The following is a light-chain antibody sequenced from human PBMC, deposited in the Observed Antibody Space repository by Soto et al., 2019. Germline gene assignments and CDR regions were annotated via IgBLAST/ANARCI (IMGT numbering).Light chain of an antibody. CDR2: AAS. V-gene: IGKV1-9*01. J-gene: IGKJ4*01. Sequence: QLTQSPSSLSASVGDRVTITCRASQGISTFLAWYQQKPGKAPNLLIYAASTLQSGVPSRFSGSGSGTDFTLTISSLQPEDFASYYCQQLNDYPLTFGGGTKVEIK. CDR3: QQLNDYPLT. CDR1: QGISTF.